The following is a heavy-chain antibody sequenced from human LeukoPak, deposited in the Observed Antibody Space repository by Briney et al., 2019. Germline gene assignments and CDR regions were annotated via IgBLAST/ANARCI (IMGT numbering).Heavy chain of an antibody. CDR1: GGPISSGGYY. V-gene: IGHV4-31*03. CDR3: ARGGGGFTLFDY. Sequence: TSETLSLTCTVSGGPISSGGYYWSWIRQHPGKGLEWIGYIYYSGSTYYNPSLKSRVTISVDTSKNQFSLKLSSVTAADTAVYYCARGGGGFTLFDYWGQGTLVTVSS. CDR2: IYYSGST. J-gene: IGHJ4*02. D-gene: IGHD3-10*01.